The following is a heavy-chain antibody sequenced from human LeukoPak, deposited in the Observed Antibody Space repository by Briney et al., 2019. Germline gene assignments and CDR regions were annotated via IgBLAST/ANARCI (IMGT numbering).Heavy chain of an antibody. Sequence: PSQTLSLTCTVSGDSINSYHWSWVRHPARKGLEWIGRIHMSGSTNYNPSLRSRVAISMDNSKNQFSLKLKSVTAADTAVYYCARDDSSRDDSGGYHYWGQGTLVTISS. CDR1: GDSINSYH. CDR3: ARDDSSRDDSGGYHY. CDR2: IHMSGST. V-gene: IGHV4-4*07. D-gene: IGHD3-22*01. J-gene: IGHJ4*02.